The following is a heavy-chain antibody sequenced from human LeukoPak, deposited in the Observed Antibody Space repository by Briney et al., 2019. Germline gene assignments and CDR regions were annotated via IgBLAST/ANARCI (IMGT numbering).Heavy chain of an antibody. V-gene: IGHV5-51*01. Sequence: GESLKISCKGSGYTFTNYWIGWVRQMPGKGLEWMGLIYPGDSDTRYSPSFQGQVTISADRSITTAYLQWSSLKASDTAMYYCARFAYGSDFFPGHYWGQGTRVTVSS. J-gene: IGHJ4*02. CDR1: GYTFTNYW. CDR3: ARFAYGSDFFPGHY. CDR2: IYPGDSDT. D-gene: IGHD3/OR15-3a*01.